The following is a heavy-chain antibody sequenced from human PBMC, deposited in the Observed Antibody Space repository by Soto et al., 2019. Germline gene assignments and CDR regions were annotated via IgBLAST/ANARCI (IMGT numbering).Heavy chain of an antibody. CDR1: GGSISSGDYY. V-gene: IGHV4-30-4*01. Sequence: SETLSLTCSVSGGSISSGDYYWSWIRQPPGKGLEWIGYIYYSGSTYYNPSLKSRVTISVDTSKNQFSLKLSSVTAADTAVYYCARAGYDSSGYFLNNWFDPWGQGTLVTVSS. J-gene: IGHJ5*02. CDR2: IYYSGST. D-gene: IGHD3-22*01. CDR3: ARAGYDSSGYFLNNWFDP.